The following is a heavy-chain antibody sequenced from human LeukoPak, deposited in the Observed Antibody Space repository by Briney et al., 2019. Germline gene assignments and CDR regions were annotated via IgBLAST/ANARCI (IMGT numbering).Heavy chain of an antibody. D-gene: IGHD3-22*01. CDR1: GGSISSGDYY. Sequence: SETLSLTCTVSGGSISSGDYYWSWIRQPPGKGLEWIAYMYYSGSTYYNPSLKSRVTMSADTSKNQLSLKLSSVTAADTAVYYCAREPYYYDSSGYYPRGDFDYWGQGTLVTVSS. CDR3: AREPYYYDSSGYYPRGDFDY. V-gene: IGHV4-30-4*02. CDR2: MYYSGST. J-gene: IGHJ4*02.